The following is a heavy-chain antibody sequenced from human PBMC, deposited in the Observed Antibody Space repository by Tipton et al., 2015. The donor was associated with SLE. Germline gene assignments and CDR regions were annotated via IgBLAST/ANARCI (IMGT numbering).Heavy chain of an antibody. CDR3: VRDVTPLGIVVVTSSSFDY. CDR1: GFRFDDYA. D-gene: IGHD2-15*01. CDR2: ISWDGGDI. Sequence: SLRLFCATSGFRFDDYAMNWVRKAPGKGLEGVSGISWDGGDIDYADSVRGRFTVSRDNAKNSVYLEMNSLREEDTAVYFCVRDVTPLGIVVVTSSSFDYWGQGTLVTVSS. V-gene: IGHV3-9*01. J-gene: IGHJ4*02.